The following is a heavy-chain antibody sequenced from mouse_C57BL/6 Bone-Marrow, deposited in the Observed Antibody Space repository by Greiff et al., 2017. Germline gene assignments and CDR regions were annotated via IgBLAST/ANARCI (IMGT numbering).Heavy chain of an antibody. CDR1: GFTFSDAW. J-gene: IGHJ2*01. CDR2: IRNKANNHAT. V-gene: IGHV6-6*01. CDR3: TRDGSSSFDY. D-gene: IGHD1-1*01. Sequence: EVMLVESGGGLVQPGGSMKISCAASGFTFSDAWMDWVRQSPKKGLEWVAEIRNKANNHATNYAESVKGRFTISRDDSKSSVYLQMNSLRAEDTGIYYCTRDGSSSFDYWGQGTTLTVSS.